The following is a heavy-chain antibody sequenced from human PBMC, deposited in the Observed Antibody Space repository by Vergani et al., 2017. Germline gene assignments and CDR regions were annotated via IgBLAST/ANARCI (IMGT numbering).Heavy chain of an antibody. CDR2: IYYSGST. CDR3: ARDFGGQFDP. Sequence: QVQLQESGPGLVKPSQTLSLTCTVSGGSISSYYWSWIRQPPGKGLEWIGYIYYSGSTNYNPSLKSRVTISVDTSKNQFSLKLSSVTAADTAVYYCARDFGGQFDPWGQGTLVTVSS. D-gene: IGHD3-10*01. J-gene: IGHJ5*02. CDR1: GGSISSYY. V-gene: IGHV4-59*01.